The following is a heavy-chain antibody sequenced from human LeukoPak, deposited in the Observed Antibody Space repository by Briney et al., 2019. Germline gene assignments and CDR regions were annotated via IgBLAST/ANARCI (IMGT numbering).Heavy chain of an antibody. CDR2: TYYRSKWYN. J-gene: IGHJ6*03. D-gene: IGHD3-3*01. Sequence: PSQTLSLTCAISGDSVSSNSAAWNWIRQSPSRGLEWLGRTYYRSKWYNDYAVSVKSRITINPDTSKNQFSLQLNSVTPEDTAVYYCARDLNTYYDFWSGEKYYYYMDVWGKGTTVTVSS. V-gene: IGHV6-1*01. CDR3: ARDLNTYYDFWSGEKYYYYMDV. CDR1: GDSVSSNSAA.